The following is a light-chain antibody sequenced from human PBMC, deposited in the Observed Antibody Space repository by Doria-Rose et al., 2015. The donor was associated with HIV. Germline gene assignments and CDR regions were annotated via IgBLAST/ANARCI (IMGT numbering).Light chain of an antibody. CDR2: DES. J-gene: IGKJ1*01. Sequence: EIVMTQSPGTLSLSPGERATLSCRASQSFSSTYLAWYQQKPGQAPGLLIYDESTRATGIPDRFSASGSGTDFTLTINRLEPEDFALYYCHQYGTSWTFGQGTKVGI. V-gene: IGKV3-20*01. CDR3: HQYGTSWT. CDR1: QSFSSTY.